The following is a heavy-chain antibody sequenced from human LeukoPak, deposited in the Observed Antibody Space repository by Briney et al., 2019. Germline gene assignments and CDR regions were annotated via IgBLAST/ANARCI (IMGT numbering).Heavy chain of an antibody. D-gene: IGHD1-26*01. CDR2: INPNSGGT. CDR3: ARGSGSYFQIFDY. V-gene: IGHV1-2*04. CDR1: GYTFTGYY. J-gene: IGHJ4*02. Sequence: ATVKVSCKASGYTFTGYYMHWVRQAPGQGLEWMGWINPNSGGTNYAQKFQGWVIMTRDTSISTAYMELSRLRSDDTAVYYCARGSGSYFQIFDYWGQGTLVTVSS.